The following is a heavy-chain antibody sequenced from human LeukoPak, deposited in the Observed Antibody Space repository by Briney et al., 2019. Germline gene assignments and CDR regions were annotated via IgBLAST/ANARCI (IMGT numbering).Heavy chain of an antibody. Sequence: GGSLRLSCAASGFTLRNYDIHWVRQTTGKGLEWVSGIGTAGDTYYADSVKGRFTISRDNSRDTLYLQMNSLRAEDTAIYICAKDGGTYPYFLDVWGKGTTVIVSS. CDR2: IGTAGDT. V-gene: IGHV3-13*01. CDR3: AKDGGTYPYFLDV. J-gene: IGHJ6*03. CDR1: GFTLRNYD. D-gene: IGHD1-26*01.